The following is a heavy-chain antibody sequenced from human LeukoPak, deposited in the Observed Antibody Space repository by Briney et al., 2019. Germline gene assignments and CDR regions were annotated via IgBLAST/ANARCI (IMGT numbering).Heavy chain of an antibody. Sequence: HGESLKISCKGSGYSFTSYWIGWVRQMPGKGLEWMGIIYPGDSDTGYSPSFQGQVTISADKSISTAYLQWSSLKASDTAMYYCARRRYYDSSGYPETDAFDIWGQGTMVTVSS. J-gene: IGHJ3*02. D-gene: IGHD3-22*01. CDR1: GYSFTSYW. CDR2: IYPGDSDT. CDR3: ARRRYYDSSGYPETDAFDI. V-gene: IGHV5-51*01.